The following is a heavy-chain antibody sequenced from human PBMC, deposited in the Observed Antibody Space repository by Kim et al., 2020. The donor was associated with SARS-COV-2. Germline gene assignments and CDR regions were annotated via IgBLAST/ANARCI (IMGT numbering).Heavy chain of an antibody. CDR2: IYYSGST. J-gene: IGHJ6*02. CDR1: GGSVSSGSYY. V-gene: IGHV4-61*01. Sequence: SETLSLTCTVSGGSVSSGSYYWSWIRQPPGKGLEWIGYIYYSGSTNYNPSLKSRVTISVDTSKNQFSLKLSSVTAADTAVYYCARDWGKELLWFGELSPYYDYYGMDVWGQGTTVTVSS. D-gene: IGHD3-10*01. CDR3: ARDWGKELLWFGELSPYYDYYGMDV.